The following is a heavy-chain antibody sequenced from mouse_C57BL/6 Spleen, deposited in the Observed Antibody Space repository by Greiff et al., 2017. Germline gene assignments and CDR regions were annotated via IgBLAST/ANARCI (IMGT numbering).Heavy chain of an antibody. CDR2: IRSKSSNYAT. CDR1: GFTFNTYA. D-gene: IGHD1-2*01. J-gene: IGHJ1*03. Sequence: EVQLVESGGGLVQPKGSLKLSCAASGFTFNTYAMHWVRQAPGKGLEWVARIRSKSSNYATYYADSVKDRFTISRDDSQSMLYLQMNNLKTEDTAMYYCVRDSGYECGYKGWYFDVWGTGTTVTVSS. V-gene: IGHV10-3*01. CDR3: VRDSGYECGYKGWYFDV.